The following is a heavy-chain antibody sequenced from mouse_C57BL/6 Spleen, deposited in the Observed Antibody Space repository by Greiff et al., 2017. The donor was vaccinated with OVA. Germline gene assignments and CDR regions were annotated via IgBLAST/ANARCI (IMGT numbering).Heavy chain of an antibody. CDR3: AREKDGSSYYFDY. CDR1: GYTFTSYW. D-gene: IGHD1-1*01. Sequence: QVQLKQSGAELAKPGASVKLSCKASGYTFTSYWMHWVKQRPGQGLEWIGYINPSSGYTKYNQKFKDKATLTADKSSSTAYMQLSSLTYEDSAVYYCAREKDGSSYYFDYWGQGTTLTVSS. V-gene: IGHV1-7*01. J-gene: IGHJ2*01. CDR2: INPSSGYT.